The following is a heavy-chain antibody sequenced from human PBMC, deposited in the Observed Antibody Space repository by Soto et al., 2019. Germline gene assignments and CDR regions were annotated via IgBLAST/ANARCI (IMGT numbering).Heavy chain of an antibody. Sequence: QLQLQESGSGLVKPSQTLSLTCAVSGASISSGGYSWSWIRQPPGKGLEWIGYIYHSGTTYYNPSIKRRVTITIDTSKNQFSLKLSSVTAAATAMYYCARGHDSSDCWGQGTLVTVSS. CDR2: IYHSGTT. CDR1: GASISSGGYS. V-gene: IGHV4-30-2*01. J-gene: IGHJ4*02. D-gene: IGHD3-22*01. CDR3: ARGHDSSDC.